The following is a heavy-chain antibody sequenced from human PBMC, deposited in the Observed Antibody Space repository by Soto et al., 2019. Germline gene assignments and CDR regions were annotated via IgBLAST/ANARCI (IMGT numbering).Heavy chain of an antibody. V-gene: IGHV1-3*01. J-gene: IGHJ6*03. Sequence: GASVKVSCKASGYTFTSFAIHWVRQAPGQRLEWMGWINAGNGNTKYSQKFQGRVTITTHTSASTVYVELSSLRSEDTAVYYCARVYYYYYMDVWGKGTTVTVSS. CDR1: GYTFTSFA. CDR3: ARVYYYYYMDV. CDR2: INAGNGNT.